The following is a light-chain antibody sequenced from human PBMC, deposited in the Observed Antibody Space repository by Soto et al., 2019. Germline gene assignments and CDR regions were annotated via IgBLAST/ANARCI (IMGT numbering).Light chain of an antibody. CDR1: QSISSY. V-gene: IGKV3-15*01. CDR3: QQYSNWPPYT. J-gene: IGKJ2*01. CDR2: GAS. Sequence: IIMTHSPAFLSVSPGERATLSCRASQSISSYLAWYQQKPGQAPRLLIYGASTRATGVPARFSGSGSGTELTLTISSLQSEDSAVYYCQQYSNWPPYTFGQGTKLEIK.